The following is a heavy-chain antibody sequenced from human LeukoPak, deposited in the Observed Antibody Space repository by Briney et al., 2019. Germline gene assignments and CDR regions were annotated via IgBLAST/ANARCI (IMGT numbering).Heavy chain of an antibody. CDR2: ISGSGGST. Sequence: GGSLRLSCAASGFTFSSYAMSWVRQAPGKGLEWVSAISGSGGSTYYADSVKGRFTISRDSSKNTLYLQMNSLRAEDTAVYYCAKAFKYYYYGMDVWGQGTTVTVSS. CDR1: GFTFSSYA. J-gene: IGHJ6*02. CDR3: AKAFKYYYYGMDV. V-gene: IGHV3-23*01.